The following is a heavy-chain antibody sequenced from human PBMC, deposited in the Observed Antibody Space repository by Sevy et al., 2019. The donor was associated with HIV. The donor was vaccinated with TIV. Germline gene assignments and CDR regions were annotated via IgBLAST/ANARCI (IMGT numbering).Heavy chain of an antibody. CDR3: AKDRGDGYNFPLDY. CDR2: ISYDGSNK. D-gene: IGHD5-12*01. Sequence: GGSLRLSCAASGFTFSSYGMHWVRQAPGKGLEWVAVISYDGSNKYYADSVKGRFTISRDNSKNTLYLQMNSLRAEDTAMYYCAKDRGDGYNFPLDYWGQGTLVTISS. V-gene: IGHV3-30*18. J-gene: IGHJ4*02. CDR1: GFTFSSYG.